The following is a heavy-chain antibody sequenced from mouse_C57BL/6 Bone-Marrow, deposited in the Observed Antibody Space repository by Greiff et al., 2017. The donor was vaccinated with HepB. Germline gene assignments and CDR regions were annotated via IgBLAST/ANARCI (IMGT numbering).Heavy chain of an antibody. Sequence: QVQLQQPGAELVRPGSSVKLSCKASGYTFTSYWMDWVKQRPGQGLEWIGNIYPSDSETHYNQKFKDKATLTVYKSSSTAYMQLSSLTSEDSAVYYCARVGNYVGDFDYWGQGTTLTVSS. CDR2: IYPSDSET. J-gene: IGHJ2*01. CDR1: GYTFTSYW. CDR3: ARVGNYVGDFDY. D-gene: IGHD2-1*01. V-gene: IGHV1-61*01.